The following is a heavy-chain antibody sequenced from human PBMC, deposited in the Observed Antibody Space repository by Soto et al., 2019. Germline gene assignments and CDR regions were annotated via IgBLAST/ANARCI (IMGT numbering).Heavy chain of an antibody. CDR2: INPNSGGT. CDR1: GYTYTGYY. Sequence: ASVKVSCKASGYTYTGYYMHWVRQAPGQGLEWMGWINPNSGGTNYAQKFQGWVAMTRDTSISTAYMELSRLRSDDTAVYYCARDSDFWSSSYSRHRMDVWGQGTTVTVSS. V-gene: IGHV1-2*04. CDR3: ARDSDFWSSSYSRHRMDV. D-gene: IGHD3-3*01. J-gene: IGHJ6*02.